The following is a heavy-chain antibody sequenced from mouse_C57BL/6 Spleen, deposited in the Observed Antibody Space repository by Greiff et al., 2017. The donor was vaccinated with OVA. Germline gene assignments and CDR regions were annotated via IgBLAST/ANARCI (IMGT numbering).Heavy chain of an antibody. V-gene: IGHV3-6*01. CDR2: ISYDGSN. Sequence: VQLQQSGPGLVKPSQSLSLTCSVTGYSITSGYYWNWIRQFPGNKLEWMGYISYDGSNNYNPSLKNRISITRDTSKNQFFLKLNSVTTEDTATYYCARDRSNYFDYWSQGTTLTVSS. D-gene: IGHD5-1*01. J-gene: IGHJ2*01. CDR3: ARDRSNYFDY. CDR1: GYSITSGYY.